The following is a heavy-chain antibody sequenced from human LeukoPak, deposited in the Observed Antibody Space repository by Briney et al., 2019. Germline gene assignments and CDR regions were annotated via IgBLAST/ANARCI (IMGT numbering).Heavy chain of an antibody. D-gene: IGHD5-18*01. CDR1: GGSTSSISYY. V-gene: IGHV4-39*07. J-gene: IGHJ6*03. CDR2: IYYGGST. CDR3: ARVPGYSYGTYYYYMDL. Sequence: PSETLSPTCTVSGGSTSSISYYWGWIRQPPGKGLDWIGRIYYGGSTYYNPSLKSRLTISVDTSKNQFSLKLSSVTAADTAVYYCARVPGYSYGTYYYYMDLWGKGTTVTVSS.